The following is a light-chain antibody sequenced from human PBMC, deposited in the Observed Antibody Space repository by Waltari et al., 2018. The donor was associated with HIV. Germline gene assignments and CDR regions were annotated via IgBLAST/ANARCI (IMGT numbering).Light chain of an antibody. V-gene: IGKV3-15*01. CDR3: QQYNNWPPWT. CDR1: QSVSSK. Sequence: QSPRTFPVCSWARSTRSRRARQSVSSKLAWYQQKPGQAPRLLIYGASTRATGIPGRFSGSGSGTEFTLTISSLQSEDSAVYYCQQYNNWPPWTFGQGTKVEIK. J-gene: IGKJ1*01. CDR2: GAS.